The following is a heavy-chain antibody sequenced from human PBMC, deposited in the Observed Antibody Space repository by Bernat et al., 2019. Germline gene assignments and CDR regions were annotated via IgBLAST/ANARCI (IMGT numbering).Heavy chain of an antibody. Sequence: QVRLVQSGAEVKKPGSSVKVSCKASGGTFSSYAISWVRQAPGQGLEWMGGIIPIFGTANYAQKFQGRVTITADESTSTAYMELSSLRSEDTAVYYCARGVVVPAAINYYYYYMDVWGKGTTVTVSS. D-gene: IGHD2-2*01. CDR3: ARGVVVPAAINYYYYYMDV. V-gene: IGHV1-69*01. J-gene: IGHJ6*03. CDR1: GGTFSSYA. CDR2: IIPIFGTA.